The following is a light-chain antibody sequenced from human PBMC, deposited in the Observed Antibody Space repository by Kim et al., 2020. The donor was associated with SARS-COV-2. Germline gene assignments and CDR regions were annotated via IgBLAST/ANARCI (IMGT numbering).Light chain of an antibody. V-gene: IGKV4-1*01. Sequence: RATINCKASQSVLYSSNNKNYLSWYQQKAGQPPKLLIYWASTRESGIPDRFSGRGSGTDFTLTISSLQAEDVAVYYCQQYYSIPWTFGQGTKVDIK. J-gene: IGKJ1*01. CDR2: WAS. CDR1: QSVLYSSNNKNY. CDR3: QQYYSIPWT.